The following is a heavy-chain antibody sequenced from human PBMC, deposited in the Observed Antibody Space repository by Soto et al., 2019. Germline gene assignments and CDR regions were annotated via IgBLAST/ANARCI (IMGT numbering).Heavy chain of an antibody. CDR2: ISAYNGNT. J-gene: IGHJ4*02. CDR3: ARDFNYYDSSGLFDY. D-gene: IGHD3-22*01. CDR1: GYTFTSYY. Sequence: QVQLVQSGAEVKKPGASVKVSCKASGYTFTSYYMHWVRQAPGQGLEWRGWISAYNGNTNYAQKLQGRGPMTTDTPTSTAYMELRSLRSDDTAVYYCARDFNYYDSSGLFDYWGQGTLVTVSS. V-gene: IGHV1-18*04.